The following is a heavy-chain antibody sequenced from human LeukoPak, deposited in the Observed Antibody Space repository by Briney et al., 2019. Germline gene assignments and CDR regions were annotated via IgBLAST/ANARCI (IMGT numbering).Heavy chain of an antibody. Sequence: ASVKVSCKVSGYTLTELSMHWVRQAPGKGLEWMGGFDPEDGETIYAQKFQGRVTMTEDTSTDTAYMELSSLRSEDTAVYYCATLGIVVVPAAIMLSNWFDPWGQGTLVTVSS. CDR1: GYTLTELS. CDR2: FDPEDGET. J-gene: IGHJ5*02. V-gene: IGHV1-24*01. D-gene: IGHD2-2*03. CDR3: ATLGIVVVPAAIMLSNWFDP.